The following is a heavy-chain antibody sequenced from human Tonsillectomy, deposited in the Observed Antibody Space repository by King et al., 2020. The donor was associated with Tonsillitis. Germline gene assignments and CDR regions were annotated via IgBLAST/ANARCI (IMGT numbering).Heavy chain of an antibody. Sequence: VQLVESGGGLVQPGGSLRLSCTASGFTFSSYSMNWVRQAPGKGLEWVSYITSGSTTIYIADSVKGRFTISRDNAKNSRSLQMNSLRDEDTAVYYCARDFGSQTGGWYRMGAFDIWGQGAMVSVSS. CDR2: ITSGSTTI. D-gene: IGHD6-19*01. V-gene: IGHV3-48*02. CDR1: GFTFSSYS. CDR3: ARDFGSQTGGWYRMGAFDI. J-gene: IGHJ3*02.